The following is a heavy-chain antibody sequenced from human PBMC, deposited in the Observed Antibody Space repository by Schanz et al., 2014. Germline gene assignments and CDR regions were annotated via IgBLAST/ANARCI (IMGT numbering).Heavy chain of an antibody. CDR2: VNPSVRGT. D-gene: IGHD5-12*01. V-gene: IGHV1-46*01. CDR1: GYTLSAYS. Sequence: QVQLVQSGAEVKKPGASVKVSCKASGYTLSAYSLHWVRQAPGQGLEWMGIVNPSVRGTHFARECQGRVTVTSDTSTSTVYMELSSLRSEDTAVYYCARGGGPEDVFDIWGQGTILTVSS. CDR3: ARGGGPEDVFDI. J-gene: IGHJ3*02.